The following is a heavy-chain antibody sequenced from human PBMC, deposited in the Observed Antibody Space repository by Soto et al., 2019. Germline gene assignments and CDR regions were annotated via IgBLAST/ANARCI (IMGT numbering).Heavy chain of an antibody. CDR2: TSSDGGTK. CDR1: GFTFSRYS. Sequence: QVQLMESGGGVVQPGGSLRLSYVTSGFTFSRYSMHWFRQAPGKGLEWVAVTSSDGGTKFYADSVKGRFTISRDNSENTLYLQMNSLGAEDTAIYYCARTPETSGYYYYFDYWGQGTLITVSS. J-gene: IGHJ4*02. V-gene: IGHV3-30-3*01. D-gene: IGHD3-22*01. CDR3: ARTPETSGYYYYFDY.